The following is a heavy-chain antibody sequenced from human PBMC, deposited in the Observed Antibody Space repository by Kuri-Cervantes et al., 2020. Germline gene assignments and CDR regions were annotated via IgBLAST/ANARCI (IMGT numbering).Heavy chain of an antibody. J-gene: IGHJ6*02. CDR2: INPNSGGT. D-gene: IGHD6-13*01. CDR1: GYTFTRYD. Sequence: ASVKVSCKASGYTFTRYDMHWVRQAPGQGLEWMGWINPNSGGTNYAQKFQGRVTMTRDTSISTAYMELSRLRSDDTAVYYCARGGEKVAAAGTSYYYYGMDVWGQGTTVTVSS. V-gene: IGHV1-2*02. CDR3: ARGGEKVAAAGTSYYYYGMDV.